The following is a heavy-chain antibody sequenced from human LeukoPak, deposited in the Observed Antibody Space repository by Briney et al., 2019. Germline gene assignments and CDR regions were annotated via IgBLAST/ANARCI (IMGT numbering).Heavy chain of an antibody. Sequence: GGSLRLSCAASGFTVSSNYMSWVRQAPGKGLEWVSVIYRDGTTYYADPVKGRFTISRDNSKSTLYLQMNSLRAEDTAVYYCARVDIIVVAKAFDIWGRGTMVTVSS. V-gene: IGHV3-66*01. CDR1: GFTVSSNY. J-gene: IGHJ3*02. CDR3: ARVDIIVVAKAFDI. D-gene: IGHD2-15*01. CDR2: IYRDGTT.